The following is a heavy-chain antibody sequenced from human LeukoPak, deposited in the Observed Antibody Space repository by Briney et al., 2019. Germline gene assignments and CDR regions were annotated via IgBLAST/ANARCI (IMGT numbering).Heavy chain of an antibody. J-gene: IGHJ5*02. CDR1: GGTFSSYA. D-gene: IGHD4-17*01. V-gene: IGHV1-69*05. Sequence: ASVKVSCKASGGTFSSYAISWVRQAPGQGLEWMGRIIPTFGTANYAQKFQGRVTITTDESTSTAYMELSSLRSEDTAVYYCARDRQTYGDYDPWGQGTLVTVSS. CDR3: ARDRQTYGDYDP. CDR2: IIPTFGTA.